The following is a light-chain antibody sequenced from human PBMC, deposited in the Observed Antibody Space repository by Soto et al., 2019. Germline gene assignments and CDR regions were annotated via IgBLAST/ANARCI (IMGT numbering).Light chain of an antibody. CDR2: DTS. J-gene: IGKJ5*01. V-gene: IGKV3-11*01. CDR1: QSVGGS. Sequence: EIVLTQSPATLSLFPGERATLSCRASQSVGGSLAWYQQKPGQAPRLLLYDTSSRATGIPARFSGSGSGTDFTLAISSLEPEDFAVYSCQQRSNWITFGQGTRLEIE. CDR3: QQRSNWIT.